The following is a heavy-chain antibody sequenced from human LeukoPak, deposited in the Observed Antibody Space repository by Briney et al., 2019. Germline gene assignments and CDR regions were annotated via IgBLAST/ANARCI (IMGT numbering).Heavy chain of an antibody. V-gene: IGHV3-21*01. J-gene: IGHJ4*02. CDR1: GFILNHHD. CDR3: ARVGGSWFGSLFSHFAA. D-gene: IGHD3-10*01. Sequence: PGGSLRLSCTATGFILNHHDMNWVRQAPGKGLEWVSSISGSSSYIHYVDSVRGRFTISRDNANNSVYLQMNSLTADDTAVYYCARVGGSWFGSLFSHFAAGGQGIPVTVSS. CDR2: ISGSSSYI.